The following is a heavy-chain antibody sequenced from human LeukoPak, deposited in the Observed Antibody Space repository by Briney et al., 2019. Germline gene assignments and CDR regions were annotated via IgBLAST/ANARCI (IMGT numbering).Heavy chain of an antibody. J-gene: IGHJ4*02. CDR3: ARGSSGWWGYYFDY. V-gene: IGHV4-34*01. D-gene: IGHD6-19*01. Sequence: SETLSLTCAVYGGSFSGYYWSWIRQPPGKGLEWIGEINHSGSTNYNPSLKSRVTISVDTSKNQFSLKLSSVTAADMAVYYCARGSSGWWGYYFDYWGQGTLVTVSS. CDR2: INHSGST. CDR1: GGSFSGYY.